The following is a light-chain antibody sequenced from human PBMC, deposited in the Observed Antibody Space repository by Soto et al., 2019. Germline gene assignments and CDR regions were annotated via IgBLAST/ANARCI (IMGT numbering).Light chain of an antibody. J-gene: IGLJ2*01. V-gene: IGLV1-40*01. CDR1: SSNIGSGFD. Sequence: QSVLTQPPSVSGAPGQRVTISCTGSSSNIGSGFDVHWYQQLPGTAPKLLIYGDTIRPSVVPDRFSGSRSGTSASLAITGLQPEDEADYYCQSYDISLSGSGVFGGGTKLTVL. CDR2: GDT. CDR3: QSYDISLSGSGV.